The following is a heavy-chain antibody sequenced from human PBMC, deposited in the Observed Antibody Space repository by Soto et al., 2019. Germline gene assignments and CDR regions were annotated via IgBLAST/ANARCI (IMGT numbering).Heavy chain of an antibody. CDR3: ARAALGYNYDERDY. V-gene: IGHV1-18*01. J-gene: IGHJ4*02. CDR1: GYTFTSYR. CDR2: NSASNGNT. Sequence: KDSRKSSGYTFTSYRISWERKAPAQGLESMGWNSASNGNTNHAQKLQGRVTMTTDTSTSTAYMELRSLRSDDTAVYDGARAALGYNYDERDYWRPGTLVTVSS. D-gene: IGHD5-18*01.